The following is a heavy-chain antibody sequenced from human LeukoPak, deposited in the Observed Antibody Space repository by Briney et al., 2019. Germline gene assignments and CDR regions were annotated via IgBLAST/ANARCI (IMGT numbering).Heavy chain of an antibody. Sequence: PSETLSLTCTVSGGSISSYYWSWIRQPPGKGLEWIGYIYYSGSTNYNPSLKSRGTISVDTSNNQFSLKLASVTAADTAVYYCARSGRGNSAGFDCWGQGTLVTVSS. D-gene: IGHD3-10*01. CDR2: IYYSGST. CDR3: ARSGRGNSAGFDC. J-gene: IGHJ4*02. V-gene: IGHV4-59*01. CDR1: GGSISSYY.